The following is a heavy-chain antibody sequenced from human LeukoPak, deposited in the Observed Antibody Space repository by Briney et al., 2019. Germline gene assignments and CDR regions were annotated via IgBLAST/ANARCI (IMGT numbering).Heavy chain of an antibody. CDR3: ARALYYDSSGYYYYDY. V-gene: IGHV3-21*01. J-gene: IGHJ4*02. CDR2: ISSSSSYI. Sequence: PGGSLRLSCAASGFTFSSYSMNWVRQAPGEGLEWVSSISSSSSYIYYADSVKGRFTISRDNAKNSLYLQMNSLRAEDTAVYYCARALYYDSSGYYYYDYWGQGTLVTVSS. CDR1: GFTFSSYS. D-gene: IGHD3-22*01.